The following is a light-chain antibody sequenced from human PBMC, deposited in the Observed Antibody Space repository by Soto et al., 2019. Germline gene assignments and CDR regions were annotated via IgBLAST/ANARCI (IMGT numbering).Light chain of an antibody. Sequence: QSALTQPASVSGSPGQSITISCTGTSSDVGGYNLVSWYQQHPGKAPKLMIYEGSKRPSGVSNRFSGSKSGNTASLTISGLQAEDEADYYCCSHAGSSTYVFGTGTKLTVL. V-gene: IGLV2-23*01. CDR2: EGS. CDR3: CSHAGSSTYV. J-gene: IGLJ1*01. CDR1: SSDVGGYNL.